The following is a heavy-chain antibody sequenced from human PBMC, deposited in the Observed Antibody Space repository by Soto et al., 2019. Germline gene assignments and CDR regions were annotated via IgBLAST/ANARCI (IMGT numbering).Heavy chain of an antibody. J-gene: IGHJ4*02. CDR1: GYSFTSYW. Sequence: PGESLKISCKGSGYSFTSYWIGWVRQMPGKGLEWMGVIYPGDSDTRYSPSFQGQVTFSADESFSTAYLQWSSLKASDTAIYYCARLDQQLVPGNYWGQGTLVTVSS. CDR2: IYPGDSDT. D-gene: IGHD1-1*01. CDR3: ARLDQQLVPGNY. V-gene: IGHV5-51*01.